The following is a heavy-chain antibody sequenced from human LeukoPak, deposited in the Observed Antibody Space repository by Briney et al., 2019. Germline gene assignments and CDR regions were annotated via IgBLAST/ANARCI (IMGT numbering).Heavy chain of an antibody. J-gene: IGHJ5*02. CDR3: AKDSAWELLGH. V-gene: IGHV3-66*01. CDR2: IYSGGST. CDR1: GFTVSNNY. Sequence: GGSLRLSCAASGFTVSNNYMSWVRQAPGKGLEWVSLIYSGGSTSYADSVKGRFTISRDNSKNTLYLQMNSLRAEDTAVYYCAKDSAWELLGHWGQGTLVTVSS. D-gene: IGHD1-26*01.